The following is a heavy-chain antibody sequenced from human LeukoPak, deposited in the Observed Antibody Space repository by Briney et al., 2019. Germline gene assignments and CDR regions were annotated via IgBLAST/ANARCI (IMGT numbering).Heavy chain of an antibody. V-gene: IGHV3-23*01. D-gene: IGHD5-24*01. CDR2: ISGSGGST. J-gene: IGHJ4*02. Sequence: PGGSLRLSRAASGFTFNSYAMNWVRQAPGKGLEWVSTISGSGGSTYYADSVKGRFTISRDNSKNTLYLQMNSLRDEDTAVYYCARGRGGSGREAYNVDYWGQGTLVTVSS. CDR1: GFTFNSYA. CDR3: ARGRGGSGREAYNVDY.